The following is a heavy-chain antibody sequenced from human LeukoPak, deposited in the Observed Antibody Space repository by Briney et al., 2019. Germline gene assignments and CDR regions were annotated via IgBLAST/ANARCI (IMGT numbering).Heavy chain of an antibody. CDR1: GFTFSSFA. Sequence: PGGSLRLSCAASGFTFSSFAMTWVRQAPGKGLEWVSSIDSTSTYVYYVDSVKGRFTVSRDNAKRSLYLQMNSLSAEDTAIYYCARNFDYYGSGTYNDWWGQGTLITVSS. D-gene: IGHD3-10*01. J-gene: IGHJ4*02. CDR2: IDSTSTYV. CDR3: ARNFDYYGSGTYNDW. V-gene: IGHV3-21*04.